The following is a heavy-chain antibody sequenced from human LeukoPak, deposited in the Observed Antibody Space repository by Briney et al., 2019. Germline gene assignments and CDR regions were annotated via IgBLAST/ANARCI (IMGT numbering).Heavy chain of an antibody. CDR3: AKVGYDILTGTGDDAFDI. Sequence: GGSLRLSCAASGFTFSSYAMSWVRRAPGKGLEWVSAISGSGGSTYYADSVKGRFTISRDNSKNTLYLQMNSLRAEDTAVYYCAKVGYDILTGTGDDAFDIWGQGTMVTVSS. CDR1: GFTFSSYA. J-gene: IGHJ3*02. CDR2: ISGSGGST. D-gene: IGHD3-9*01. V-gene: IGHV3-23*01.